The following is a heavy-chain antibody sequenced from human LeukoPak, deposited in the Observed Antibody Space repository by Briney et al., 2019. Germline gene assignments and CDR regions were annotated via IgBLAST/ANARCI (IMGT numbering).Heavy chain of an antibody. Sequence: SETLSLTCTVSGGSISSSSYYWGWIRQPPGKGLEWIGSIYYSGSTYYNPSLKSRVTISVDTSKNQFSLKLSSVTAADTAVYYCARWDTFVYYFDYWGQGTLVTVSS. D-gene: IGHD1-26*01. CDR2: IYYSGST. CDR3: ARWDTFVYYFDY. J-gene: IGHJ4*02. V-gene: IGHV4-39*07. CDR1: GGSISSSSYY.